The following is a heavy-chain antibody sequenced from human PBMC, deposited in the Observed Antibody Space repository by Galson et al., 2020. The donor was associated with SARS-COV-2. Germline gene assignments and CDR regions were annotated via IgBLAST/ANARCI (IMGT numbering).Heavy chain of an antibody. D-gene: IGHD6-13*01. V-gene: IGHV1-18*04. CDR3: ARGGGETSTSWSLFDY. CDR2: ISAYNGKM. J-gene: IGHJ4*02. Sequence: ASVKVSCKASGYTFTSNGISWMRQARGQGLEWMGWISAYNGKMNYAQKFQGRLRMTTDSFTSTAYMELGSLRYDDTAVYYCARGGGETSTSWSLFDYWGQGTLVTVSS. CDR1: GYTFTSNG.